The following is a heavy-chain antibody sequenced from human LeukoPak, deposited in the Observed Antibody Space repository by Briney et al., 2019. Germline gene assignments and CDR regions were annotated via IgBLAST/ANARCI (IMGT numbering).Heavy chain of an antibody. V-gene: IGHV3-23*01. CDR3: AKDALLLWFGETRDGYYGMDV. D-gene: IGHD3-10*01. CDR1: GFTFSSYS. CDR2: ISGSGGST. Sequence: GGSLRLSCAASGFTFSSYSMNWVRQAPGKGLEWVSAISGSGGSTYYADSVKGRFTISRDNSKNTLYLQMNSLRAEDTAVYYCAKDALLLWFGETRDGYYGMDVWGQGTTVTVSS. J-gene: IGHJ6*02.